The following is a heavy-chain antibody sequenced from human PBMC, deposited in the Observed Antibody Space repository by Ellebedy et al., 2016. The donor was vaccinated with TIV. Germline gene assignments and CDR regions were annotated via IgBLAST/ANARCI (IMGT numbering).Heavy chain of an antibody. J-gene: IGHJ6*02. V-gene: IGHV4-39*02. Sequence: MPSETLSLTFNVSGGSISSNSYYWGWIRQPPGKGLEWIGSIYYSGSSYYSPSLKSRVTMSVDTSKNHFSLKLRSVTAADTAVYYCAKRKGIQFEYAMDVWGQGTTVTVSS. CDR3: AKRKGIQFEYAMDV. CDR1: GGSISSNSYY. D-gene: IGHD5-18*01. CDR2: IYYSGSS.